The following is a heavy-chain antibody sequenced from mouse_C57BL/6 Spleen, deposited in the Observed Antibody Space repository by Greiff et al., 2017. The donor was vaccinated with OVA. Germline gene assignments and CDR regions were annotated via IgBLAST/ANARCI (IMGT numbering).Heavy chain of an antibody. CDR1: GFTFTDYY. V-gene: IGHV7-3*01. CDR3: ERYVSGYDDGYFEV. D-gene: IGHD2-2*01. CDR2: IRHKANGYTT. Sequence: EVNVVESGGGLVQPGGSLSLSCAASGFTFTDYYMRWVRQPPGKALEWLGFIRHKANGYTTEYSASVKGRFTISRDTSPSILYLQVTALRAENGDAYYCERYVSGYDDGYFEVWGTGTTVTVSS. J-gene: IGHJ1*03.